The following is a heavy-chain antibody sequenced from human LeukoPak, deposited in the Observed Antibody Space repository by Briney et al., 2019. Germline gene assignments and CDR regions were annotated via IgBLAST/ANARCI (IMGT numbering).Heavy chain of an antibody. V-gene: IGHV1-24*01. D-gene: IGHD6-19*01. CDR1: GYTFTGYY. CDR3: ATSVAVAGTAYYYYYYMDV. J-gene: IGHJ6*03. CDR2: FDPEDGET. Sequence: ASVKVSCKASGYTFTGYYMHWVRQAPGKGLEWMGGFDPEDGETIYAQKFQGRVTMTEDTSTDTAYMELSSLRSEDTAVYYCATSVAVAGTAYYYYYYMDVWGKGTTVTVSS.